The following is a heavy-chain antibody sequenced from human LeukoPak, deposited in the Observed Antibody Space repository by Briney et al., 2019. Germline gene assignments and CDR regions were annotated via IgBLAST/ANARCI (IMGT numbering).Heavy chain of an antibody. CDR3: AREGDDILTGYVYYYYGMDV. D-gene: IGHD3-9*01. CDR1: GFTFSNYY. J-gene: IGHJ6*02. Sequence: GGSLRLSCAASGFTFSNYYMSWIRQAPGKGLEWVSYISSSGSTIYYADSVKGRFTIYRDNAKNSLYLQMNSLRAEDTAVYYCAREGDDILTGYVYYYYGMDVWGQGTTVTVSS. CDR2: ISSSGSTI. V-gene: IGHV3-11*01.